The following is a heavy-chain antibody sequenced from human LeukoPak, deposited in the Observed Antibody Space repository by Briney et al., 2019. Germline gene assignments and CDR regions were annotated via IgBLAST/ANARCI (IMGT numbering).Heavy chain of an antibody. CDR3: ARDAHSSSWYNWFDP. V-gene: IGHV1-18*01. CDR1: GYTFTSYG. D-gene: IGHD6-13*01. CDR2: ISAYNGNT. J-gene: IGHJ5*02. Sequence: ASVRVSCKSSGYTFTSYGISWVRQAPGQGLEWMGWISAYNGNTNYAQKLQGRVTMTTDTSTSTAYMELRSLRSDDTAVYYCARDAHSSSWYNWFDPWGQGTLVTVSS.